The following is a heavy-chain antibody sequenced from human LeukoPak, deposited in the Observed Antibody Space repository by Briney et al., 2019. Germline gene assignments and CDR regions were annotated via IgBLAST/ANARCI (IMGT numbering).Heavy chain of an antibody. D-gene: IGHD3-16*01. CDR1: GFTFDDYG. CDR2: INWNGGST. J-gene: IGHJ5*02. V-gene: IGHV3-20*04. CDR3: ARDWKAHYDYVLEAFDP. Sequence: PGGSLRLSCAASGFTFDDYGMSWVRQAPGKGLEWVSGINWNGGSTGYAESVKGRFTISRDNAKNSLYLQMNSLRAEDTALYYCARDWKAHYDYVLEAFDPWGQGTLVTVSS.